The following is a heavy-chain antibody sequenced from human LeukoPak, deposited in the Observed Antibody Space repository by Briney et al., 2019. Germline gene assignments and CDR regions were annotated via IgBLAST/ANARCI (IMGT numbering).Heavy chain of an antibody. CDR1: GFTFRSYW. Sequence: PGGSLGLSCAASGFTFRSYWMGWVRQTPGKGMEWLANINEDGSTTYYVDSVKGRFTISRNNADNSLYLQMNSLRAEDTAVYYCARDATRGEDFDSWGQGTLVTVSS. CDR2: INEDGSTT. V-gene: IGHV3-7*01. CDR3: ARDATRGEDFDS. D-gene: IGHD2-15*01. J-gene: IGHJ4*02.